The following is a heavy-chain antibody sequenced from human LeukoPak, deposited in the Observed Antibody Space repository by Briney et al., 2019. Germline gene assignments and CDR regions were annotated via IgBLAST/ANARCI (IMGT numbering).Heavy chain of an antibody. V-gene: IGHV5-51*01. J-gene: IGHJ2*01. Sequence: GESLKISCKGSGYSFTSYWIGWVRQMPGKGLEWMGIIYPGDSDTRYSPSFQGQVTISADKSISTAYLQWSSLKASDTAMYYCARSPYDYGDRWWGSTKGYFDLWGRGTLVTVSS. CDR3: ARSPYDYGDRWWGSTKGYFDL. CDR1: GYSFTSYW. D-gene: IGHD4-17*01. CDR2: IYPGDSDT.